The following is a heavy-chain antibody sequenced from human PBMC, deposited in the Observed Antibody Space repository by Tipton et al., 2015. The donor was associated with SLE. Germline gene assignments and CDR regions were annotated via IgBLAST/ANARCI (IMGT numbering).Heavy chain of an antibody. CDR3: ARGSDGEYVRYFDV. V-gene: IGHV4-59*11. Sequence: TLSLTCTVSGGSITNHYWNWIRQPPGKGLEWIGYIHYSGTTHDNPTLRSRVTMSINASQNRVSLRLKSVSAADTAVYYCARGSDGEYVRYFDVWGPGTLVTVSS. CDR2: IHYSGTT. J-gene: IGHJ2*01. D-gene: IGHD4-17*01. CDR1: GGSITNHY.